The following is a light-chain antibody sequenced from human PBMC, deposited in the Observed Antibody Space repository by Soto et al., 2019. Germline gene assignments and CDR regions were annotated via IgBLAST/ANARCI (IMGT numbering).Light chain of an antibody. J-gene: IGKJ1*01. CDR1: QSVSSN. CDR2: GAS. CDR3: QQYKNWPPA. Sequence: EIVMTQSPATLSVSPGERATLSCRASQSVSSNLAWYQQKPGQAPRLLIHGASSRAAGIPASFSGSGSGTEFILTISSLQSEYFAVYYCQQYKNWPPAFGQGTKGDSK. V-gene: IGKV3-15*01.